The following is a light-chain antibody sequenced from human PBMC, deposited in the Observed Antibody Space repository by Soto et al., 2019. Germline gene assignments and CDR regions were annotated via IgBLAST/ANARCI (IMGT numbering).Light chain of an antibody. J-gene: IGLJ1*01. CDR2: SNN. Sequence: QPALNQPPSASETTGRRVTISCSGSRSNIGSKTVNWYQQLPGTAPKLLIYSNNQRPSGVPDRFSGSKSGTSASLAISGLQSEDEADYYCATWDDSLNGLFGTGTKVTVL. CDR3: ATWDDSLNGL. CDR1: RSNIGSKT. V-gene: IGLV1-44*01.